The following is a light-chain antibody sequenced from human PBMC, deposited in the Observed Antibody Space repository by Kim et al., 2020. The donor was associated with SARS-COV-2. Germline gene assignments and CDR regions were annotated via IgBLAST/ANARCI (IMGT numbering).Light chain of an antibody. Sequence: SSELTQDPAVSVALGQTVLITCQGDSLRNYYASWYQQRPGQAPRILIYGKNSRPSGISDRFSGSTSGNTASLTITATQAEDEADYFCSSRDSSGDNVMLFGGGTKVTVL. V-gene: IGLV3-19*01. CDR1: SLRNYY. CDR2: GKN. CDR3: SSRDSSGDNVML. J-gene: IGLJ3*02.